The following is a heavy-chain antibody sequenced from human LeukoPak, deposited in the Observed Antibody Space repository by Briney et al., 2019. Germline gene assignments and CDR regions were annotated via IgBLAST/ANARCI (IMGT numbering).Heavy chain of an antibody. Sequence: GGSLRLSCAASGFTFSSYSMNWVRQAPGEGLEWVAHIRPDGSQKYYVDSARGRFTISRDNAKSSLYLQMSSLRPEDTATYYCARDFQPRYCSSSSCSPAWGQGTTVTVSS. J-gene: IGHJ6*02. CDR2: IRPDGSQK. V-gene: IGHV3-7*03. D-gene: IGHD2-2*01. CDR3: ARDFQPRYCSSSSCSPA. CDR1: GFTFSSYS.